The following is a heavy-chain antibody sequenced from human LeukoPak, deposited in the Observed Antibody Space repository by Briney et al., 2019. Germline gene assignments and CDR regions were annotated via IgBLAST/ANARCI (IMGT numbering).Heavy chain of an antibody. J-gene: IGHJ4*02. V-gene: IGHV1-46*01. Sequence: ASVKVSCKASGYTFTSYYMHWVRQAPGQGLEWMGIINPSGGSTSYAQKFSGRVTMTIDKATTTAYMELRSLRSDDTAVYYCARSRDPYGDYSRARPRSFFDFWGQGTLLSVSS. D-gene: IGHD4-17*01. CDR2: INPSGGST. CDR1: GYTFTSYY. CDR3: ARSRDPYGDYSRARPRSFFDF.